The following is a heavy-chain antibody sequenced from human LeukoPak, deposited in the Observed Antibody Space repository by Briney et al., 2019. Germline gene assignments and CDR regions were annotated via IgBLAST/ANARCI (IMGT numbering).Heavy chain of an antibody. Sequence: VRFTISRDNAKNLLYLQMNSLRAEDTAVYYCARGVGAYVCGSYCYRHFDLWGRGTLVTVSS. CDR3: ARGVGAYVCGSYCYRHFDL. D-gene: IGHD3-16*02. V-gene: IGHV3-21*06. J-gene: IGHJ2*01.